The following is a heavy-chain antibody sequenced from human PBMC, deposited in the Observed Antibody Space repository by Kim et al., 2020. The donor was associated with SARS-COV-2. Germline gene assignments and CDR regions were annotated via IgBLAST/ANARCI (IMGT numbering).Heavy chain of an antibody. D-gene: IGHD2-2*01. V-gene: IGHV3-30-3*01. Sequence: GGSLRLSCAASGFTFSSYAMHWVRQAPGKGLEWVAVISYDGSNKYYADSVKGRFTISRDNSKNTLYLQMNSLRAEDTAVYYCAREGYCSSTSCPVGYYY. J-gene: IGHJ6*01. CDR1: GFTFSSYA. CDR3: AREGYCSSTSCPVGYYY. CDR2: ISYDGSNK.